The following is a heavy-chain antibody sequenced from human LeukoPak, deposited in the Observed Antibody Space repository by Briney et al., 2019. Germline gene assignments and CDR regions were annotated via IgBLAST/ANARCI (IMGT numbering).Heavy chain of an antibody. Sequence: GGSLRLSCAASGFTFSDYYMSWIRQAPGKGLEWVSYISSSGSTIYYADSVKGRFTISRDNAKNTLYLQMNSLRAEDTAVYYCAKGVVPAARQYYFDYWGQGTLVTVSS. CDR1: GFTFSDYY. V-gene: IGHV3-11*01. D-gene: IGHD2-2*01. CDR2: ISSSGSTI. J-gene: IGHJ4*02. CDR3: AKGVVPAARQYYFDY.